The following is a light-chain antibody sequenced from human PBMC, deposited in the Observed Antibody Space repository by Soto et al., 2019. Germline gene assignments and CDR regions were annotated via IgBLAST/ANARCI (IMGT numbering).Light chain of an antibody. V-gene: IGLV2-14*03. J-gene: IGLJ2*01. CDR2: GVI. CDR1: SSDIGYDY. CDR3: SSHASRTSVV. Sequence: QSVLTQSASVSGSPGQSITISCTGSSSDIGYDYVSWYQQHPGTAPKLIIYGVINRPSGVSNRFSGSKSGNTASLTISGLQAEDEADYYCSSHASRTSVVFGGGTKLTVL.